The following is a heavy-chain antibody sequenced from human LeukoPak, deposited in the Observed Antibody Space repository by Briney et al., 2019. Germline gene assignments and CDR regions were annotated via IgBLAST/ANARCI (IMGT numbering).Heavy chain of an antibody. CDR3: AKEIVGATRNWFDP. Sequence: ASVKVSCKASGYTFTGYYMHWVRQAPGQGLEWMGWINPNSGGTNYAQKFQGRVTMTRDTSISTAYMELSRLRSDDTAVYYCAKEIVGATRNWFDPWGQGTLVTVSS. V-gene: IGHV1-2*02. J-gene: IGHJ5*02. CDR2: INPNSGGT. CDR1: GYTFTGYY. D-gene: IGHD1-26*01.